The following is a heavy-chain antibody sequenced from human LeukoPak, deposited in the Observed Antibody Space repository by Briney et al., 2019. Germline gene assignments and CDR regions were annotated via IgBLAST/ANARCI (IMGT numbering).Heavy chain of an antibody. CDR2: INSDGTT. J-gene: IGHJ4*02. V-gene: IGHV3-74*01. CDR1: GFTFSSYW. Sequence: PGGSLRLSCAASGFTFSSYWMHWVRQVPGKGLVWVSRINSDGTTSYADSVKGRFTISRNNAKNTLYLQMNNLRVGDTAVYYCARDGSLPDYWGQGTLVTVSS. CDR3: ARDGSLPDY.